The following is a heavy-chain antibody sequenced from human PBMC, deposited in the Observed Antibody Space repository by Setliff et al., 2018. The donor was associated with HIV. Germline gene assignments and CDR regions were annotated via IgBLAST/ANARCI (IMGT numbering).Heavy chain of an antibody. Sequence: SLKVSCKASGGTFSSYVISWVRQAPGQGPEWMGGIIPMYGVANYAQKFQGRVTITTDESTSTAYMELSSLRSEDTAVYYCALPYCGGGNCWSSASLPPAGWFDPWGQGTLVTVSS. CDR2: IIPMYGVA. D-gene: IGHD2-15*01. CDR1: GGTFSSYV. CDR3: ALPYCGGGNCWSSASLPPAGWFDP. J-gene: IGHJ5*02. V-gene: IGHV1-69*05.